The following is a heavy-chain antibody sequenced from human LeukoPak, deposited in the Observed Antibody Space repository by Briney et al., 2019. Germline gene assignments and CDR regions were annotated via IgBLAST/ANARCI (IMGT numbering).Heavy chain of an antibody. CDR3: ATASGEWELLGAIDY. CDR1: GFTFSSYG. Sequence: GGSLRLSCAASGFTFSSYGMHWVRQAPGKGLEWVAVISYDGSNKYYADSVKGRFTISRDNSKNTLYLQMNSLRAEDTAVYYCATASGEWELLGAIDYWGQGTLVTVSS. J-gene: IGHJ4*02. D-gene: IGHD1-26*01. V-gene: IGHV3-30*03. CDR2: ISYDGSNK.